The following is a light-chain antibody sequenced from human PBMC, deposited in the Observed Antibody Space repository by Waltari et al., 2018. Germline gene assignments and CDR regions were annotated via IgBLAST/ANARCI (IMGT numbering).Light chain of an antibody. Sequence: DIQMTQSPSSVSASVGDRVTITCRASQDVSNQLTWYQQKPGKAPKFLIYDASTLESGVPSRFSGSGSGTDFTLAVRSLQPDDFATYYCQETNTFPITFGQGTRLEIK. CDR2: DAS. CDR1: QDVSNQ. CDR3: QETNTFPIT. J-gene: IGKJ5*01. V-gene: IGKV1D-12*01.